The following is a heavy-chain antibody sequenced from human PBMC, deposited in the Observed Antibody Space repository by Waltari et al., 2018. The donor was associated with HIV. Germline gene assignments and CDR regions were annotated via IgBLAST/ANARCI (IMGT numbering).Heavy chain of an antibody. J-gene: IGHJ6*02. CDR3: AKDVSPGYGMDV. V-gene: IGHV3-30*02. Sequence: QVQLVESGGGVVQPGGSLRLSCAASGFTFSSFGMHWVRQAPGKGLEWVAFIRYDGSNKYHAESVKGRFTISRDNSKNTLYLLMNSLRPEDTAVYYCAKDVSPGYGMDVWGQGTTVTVSS. D-gene: IGHD3-16*02. CDR2: IRYDGSNK. CDR1: GFTFSSFG.